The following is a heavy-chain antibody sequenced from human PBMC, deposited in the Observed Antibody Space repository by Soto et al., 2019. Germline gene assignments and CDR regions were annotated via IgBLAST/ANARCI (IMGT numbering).Heavy chain of an antibody. CDR3: AKASFRIAVAAPFDY. CDR2: ISYDGSNK. Sequence: QVQLVESGGGVVQPGRSLRLSCAASGFTFSSYGMHWVRQAPGKGLEWVAVISYDGSNKYYADSVKGRFTISRDNSKNPLYLQMNSLRAEDTCVYYCAKASFRIAVAAPFDYWGQGTLVTVSS. V-gene: IGHV3-30*18. J-gene: IGHJ4*02. CDR1: GFTFSSYG. D-gene: IGHD6-19*01.